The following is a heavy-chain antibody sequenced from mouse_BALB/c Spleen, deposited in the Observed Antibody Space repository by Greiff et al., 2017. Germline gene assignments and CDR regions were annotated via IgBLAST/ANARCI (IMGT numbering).Heavy chain of an antibody. CDR3: AREDYYGPDY. CDR1: GYSITSGYY. Sequence: VQLQQSGPGLVKPSQSLSLTCSVTGYSITSGYYWNWIRQFPGNKLEWMGYISYDGSNNYNPSLKNRISITRDTSKNQFFLKLNSVTTEDTATYYCAREDYYGPDYWGQGTTLTVSS. D-gene: IGHD1-2*01. J-gene: IGHJ2*01. V-gene: IGHV3-6*02. CDR2: ISYDGSN.